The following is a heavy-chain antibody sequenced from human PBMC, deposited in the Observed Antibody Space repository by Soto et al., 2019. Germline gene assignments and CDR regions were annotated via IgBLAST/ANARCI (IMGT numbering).Heavy chain of an antibody. CDR3: ARPTIFGVAPSPRTSYYYYGMDV. Sequence: PSETLSLTCTVSGGSLSSYYWSWIRQSPGKGLENLGYIYFSDSTNYNPSFKSRITISVGTSRNQFFLTLSSMTAADTAVYYCARPTIFGVAPSPRTSYYYYGMDVWGQGTTVTVSS. J-gene: IGHJ6*02. CDR2: IYFSDST. V-gene: IGHV4-59*08. CDR1: GGSLSSYY. D-gene: IGHD3-3*01.